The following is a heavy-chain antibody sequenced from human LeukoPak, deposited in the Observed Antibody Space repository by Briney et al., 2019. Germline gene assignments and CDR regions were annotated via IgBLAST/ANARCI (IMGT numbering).Heavy chain of an antibody. V-gene: IGHV1-24*01. Sequence: GASVKVSCKVSGYTLTELSMHWVRQAPGKGLEWMGGFDPEDGETIYAQKFQGRVTMTEDTSTDTAYMELSSLRSEDTAVYYCATTRVVYYYDSSSLNWYFDLWGRGTLVTVSS. CDR1: GYTLTELS. CDR2: FDPEDGET. CDR3: ATTRVVYYYDSSSLNWYFDL. D-gene: IGHD3-22*01. J-gene: IGHJ2*01.